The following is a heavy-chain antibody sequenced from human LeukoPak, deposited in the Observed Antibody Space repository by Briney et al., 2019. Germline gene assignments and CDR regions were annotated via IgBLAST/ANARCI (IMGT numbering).Heavy chain of an antibody. CDR2: IWSDGSNK. J-gene: IGHJ4*02. V-gene: IGHV3-33*01. D-gene: IGHD3-10*01. CDR3: VRASGSFDY. CDR1: GFTFSAYG. Sequence: GGSRRLSCAASGFTFSAYGIHWVRQAPGKGLEWVAVIWSDGSNKYYADSVKGRFTISRDNSKKMLYLQMNSLRVEDTAVYYCVRASGSFDYWGQGTLVTVSS.